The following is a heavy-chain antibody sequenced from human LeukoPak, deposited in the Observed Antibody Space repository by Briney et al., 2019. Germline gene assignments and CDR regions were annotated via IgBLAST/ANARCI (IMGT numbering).Heavy chain of an antibody. Sequence: GGSLRLSCAASGFTFNTYAMSWVRQAPGKGLEWVSAISGSGGSTYFADSVKGRFTISRDNSKNTLYLQMNSLRAEDTAVYYCAKCAESFLSQYYFDYWGQGTLVTVSS. CDR3: AKCAESFLSQYYFDY. CDR2: ISGSGGST. J-gene: IGHJ4*02. CDR1: GFTFNTYA. D-gene: IGHD3-3*02. V-gene: IGHV3-23*01.